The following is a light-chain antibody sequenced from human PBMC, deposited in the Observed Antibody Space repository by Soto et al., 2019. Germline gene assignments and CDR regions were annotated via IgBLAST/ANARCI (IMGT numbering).Light chain of an antibody. Sequence: EIMMTQSPATLSVSPGERATLSCRASQSVSSNLAWYQQKPGQAPRLLMYGASVRATGIPARFSGSGSGTEFTLTISSLQSADVAVYYCQQYNEWPPWTFGQGTKVEFK. J-gene: IGKJ1*01. V-gene: IGKV3-15*01. CDR3: QQYNEWPPWT. CDR1: QSVSSN. CDR2: GAS.